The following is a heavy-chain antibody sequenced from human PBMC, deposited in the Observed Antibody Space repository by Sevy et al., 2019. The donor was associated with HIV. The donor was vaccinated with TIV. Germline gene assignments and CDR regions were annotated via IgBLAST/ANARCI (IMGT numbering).Heavy chain of an antibody. CDR2: ITHSGST. J-gene: IGHJ5*02. V-gene: IGHV4-34*01. CDR3: ARAPPVVVVPGAPSWFDP. D-gene: IGHD2-2*01. CDR1: GGSFSGYY. Sequence: SETLSLTCAVYGGSFSGYYWNWIRQTPGKGLEWIGEITHSGSTNYNPSLKSRVTISVDTSKNQFSLRLNSITAEDTAVYYCARAPPVVVVPGAPSWFDPWGQGTLVTVSS.